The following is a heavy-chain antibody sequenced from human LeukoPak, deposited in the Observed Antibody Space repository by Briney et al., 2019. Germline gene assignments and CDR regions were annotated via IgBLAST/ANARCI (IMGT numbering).Heavy chain of an antibody. D-gene: IGHD3-3*01. J-gene: IGHJ4*02. CDR1: GFTFSSYA. CDR2: ISYDGSNK. Sequence: GGSLRLSCAASGFTFSSYAMHWVRQAPGKGLEGVAVISYDGSNKYYADSVKGRFTISRDNSKNTLYLQMNSLRAEDTAVYHCARDKNRVTIFAVAVDYWGQGTLVTVSS. V-gene: IGHV3-30*04. CDR3: ARDKNRVTIFAVAVDY.